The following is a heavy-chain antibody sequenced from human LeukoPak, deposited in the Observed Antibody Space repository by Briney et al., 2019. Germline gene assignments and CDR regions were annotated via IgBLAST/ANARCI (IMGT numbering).Heavy chain of an antibody. CDR3: ATRGYSGYGYFDY. D-gene: IGHD5-12*01. J-gene: IGHJ4*02. CDR1: GYTFTGYY. V-gene: IGHV1-2*02. Sequence: GASVTVSFTASGYTFTGYYMHWVRQAPGQGLEWMGWINPNSGGTNYAQKFQGRVTMTRDTSISTAYMELSRLRSDDTAVYYCATRGYSGYGYFDYWGQGTLVTVSS. CDR2: INPNSGGT.